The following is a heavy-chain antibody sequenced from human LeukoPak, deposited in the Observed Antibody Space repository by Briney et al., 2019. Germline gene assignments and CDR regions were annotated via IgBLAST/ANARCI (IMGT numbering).Heavy chain of an antibody. CDR2: INSDGSST. D-gene: IGHD3-10*02. J-gene: IGHJ6*04. CDR1: GFTFRNYW. CDR3: AELGITMIGGV. Sequence: GSLRLSFAVSGFTFRNYWMHWVRQVPGKGLVWVSRINSDGSSTSYADSVKGRFTISRDNAKNSLYLQMNSLRAEDTAVYYCAELGITMIGGVWGKGTTVTISS. V-gene: IGHV3-74*01.